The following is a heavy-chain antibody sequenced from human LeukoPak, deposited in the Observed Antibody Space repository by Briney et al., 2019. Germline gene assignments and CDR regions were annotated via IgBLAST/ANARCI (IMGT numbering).Heavy chain of an antibody. CDR2: ISAYNGNT. CDR3: ARVLGKTVRGVLDV. V-gene: IGHV1-18*01. CDR1: GYTFTSYG. J-gene: IGHJ6*04. D-gene: IGHD3-10*01. Sequence: ASVKVSCKASGYTFTSYGISWVRQAPGQGLEWMGWISAYNGNTNYAQKLQGRVTMTTDTSTSTAYMELRSLGSDDTAVYYCARVLGKTVRGVLDVWGKGTTVTISS.